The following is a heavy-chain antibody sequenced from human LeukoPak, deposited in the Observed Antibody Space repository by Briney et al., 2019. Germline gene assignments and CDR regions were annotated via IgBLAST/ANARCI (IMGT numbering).Heavy chain of an antibody. Sequence: ASVKVSCKASGYSFTNYDINWVRQATGQGLEWMGWMNPKSGDTGYSQKFQGRVFITRDTSINTAYMELSSLGSDDTAVYYCASLKNYYDSSGYLVTDAFDIWGQGTMVTASS. D-gene: IGHD3-22*01. V-gene: IGHV1-8*03. CDR2: MNPKSGDT. J-gene: IGHJ3*02. CDR3: ASLKNYYDSSGYLVTDAFDI. CDR1: GYSFTNYD.